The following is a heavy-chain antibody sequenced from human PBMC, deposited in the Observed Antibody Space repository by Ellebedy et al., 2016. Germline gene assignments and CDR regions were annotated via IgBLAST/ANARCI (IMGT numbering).Heavy chain of an antibody. CDR3: TREAGGSFVDS. D-gene: IGHD1-26*01. V-gene: IGHV3-11*01. CDR2: ISSSGSLK. Sequence: GESLKISXAASGFTFSDYYMSWIRQAPGKGLEWASHISSSGSLKFYADSLRDRFTISRDNAKNLLHLQMNSLTAEDTAVYFCTREAGGSFVDSWGQGVLVTVSS. J-gene: IGHJ4*02. CDR1: GFTFSDYY.